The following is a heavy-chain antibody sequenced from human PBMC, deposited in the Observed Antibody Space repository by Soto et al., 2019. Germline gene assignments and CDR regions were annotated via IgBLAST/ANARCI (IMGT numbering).Heavy chain of an antibody. V-gene: IGHV3-48*02. CDR1: GFTFSSYS. J-gene: IGHJ3*02. D-gene: IGHD5-18*01. Sequence: GGSLRLSCAASGFTFSSYSINWVRHAPGKGMEWVSYISSSSSTIYYADSVNGRFNISRDNAKNSLYLQMTSLSDDDSAVYYCVSEVTVYSYGKAAFDIWGQGTMGTVSS. CDR3: VSEVTVYSYGKAAFDI. CDR2: ISSSSSTI.